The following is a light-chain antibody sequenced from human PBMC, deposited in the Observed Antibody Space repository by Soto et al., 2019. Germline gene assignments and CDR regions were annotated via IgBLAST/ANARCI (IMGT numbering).Light chain of an antibody. CDR3: SSYAGSSNV. Sequence: QSALTQPASVSGSPGQSITISCTGTSSDVGAYNFVSWYQQHPGKAPKLIIHEVSNRPSGVSNRFSGSKSGNTASLTVSGLQAEDEADYYCSSYAGSSNVFGTGTKVTVL. V-gene: IGLV2-14*01. J-gene: IGLJ1*01. CDR1: SSDVGAYNF. CDR2: EVS.